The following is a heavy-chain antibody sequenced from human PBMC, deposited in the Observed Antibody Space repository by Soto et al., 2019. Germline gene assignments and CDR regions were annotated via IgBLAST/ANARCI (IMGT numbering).Heavy chain of an antibody. CDR2: IIPIFGTA. D-gene: IGHD2-15*01. J-gene: IGHJ6*02. CDR1: GGTFSSYA. CDR3: ARKRIQNSGGSRYYYYYGMDV. V-gene: IGHV1-69*13. Sequence: SVKVSCKASGGTFSSYAISWVRQAPGQGLEWMGGIIPIFGTANYAQKFQGRVTITADESTSTAYMELSSLRSEDTAVYYCARKRIQNSGGSRYYYYYGMDVWGQGTTVTVSS.